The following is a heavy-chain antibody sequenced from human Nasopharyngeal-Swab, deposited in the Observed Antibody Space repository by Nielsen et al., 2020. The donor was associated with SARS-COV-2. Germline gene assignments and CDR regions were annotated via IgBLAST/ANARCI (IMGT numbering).Heavy chain of an antibody. V-gene: IGHV4-34*01. CDR2: VDHSGNT. CDR3: ARRNWGLRY. CDR1: GFTFDNYE. Sequence: SCAASGFTFDNYEMNWVRQPPGKGLEWIGEVDHSGNTNYNPSLKSRVIISADTSRSQFSLKLTSVTAADTAVYYCARRNWGLRYWGQGTLVTVSS. D-gene: IGHD3-16*01. J-gene: IGHJ4*02.